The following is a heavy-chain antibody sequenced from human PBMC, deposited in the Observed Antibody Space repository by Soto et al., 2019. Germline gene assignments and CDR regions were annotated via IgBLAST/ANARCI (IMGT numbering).Heavy chain of an antibody. Sequence: GASVKVSCKTSGYTFTSYGISWVRQAPGQGLEWMGWINSYNGNTKYAQQLQGRVTMTTDTSTSTAYMELRSLRSDDTAVYFCARRAPPMDVWGQGTTVTVSS. CDR1: GYTFTSYG. V-gene: IGHV1-18*01. CDR3: ARRAPPMDV. CDR2: INSYNGNT. J-gene: IGHJ6*02.